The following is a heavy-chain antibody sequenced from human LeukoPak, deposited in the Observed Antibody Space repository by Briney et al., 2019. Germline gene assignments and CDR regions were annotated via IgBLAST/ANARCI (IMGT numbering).Heavy chain of an antibody. V-gene: IGHV1-46*01. CDR1: GYTFTSYA. Sequence: GASVKVSCKASGYTFTSYAMNWVRQAPGQGLEWVGIINPSGGSTSYAQKFQGRVTMTRDTSTSTVYMELSSLRSEDTAVYYCARDELGAAAGRDYWGQGTLVTVSS. CDR2: INPSGGST. J-gene: IGHJ4*02. CDR3: ARDELGAAAGRDY. D-gene: IGHD6-13*01.